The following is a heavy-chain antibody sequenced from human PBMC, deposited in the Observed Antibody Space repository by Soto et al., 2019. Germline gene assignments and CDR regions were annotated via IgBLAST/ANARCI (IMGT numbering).Heavy chain of an antibody. D-gene: IGHD3-10*01. V-gene: IGHV4-34*01. Sequence: ASETLSLTCAVYGGSFSCYYWIWIRQPPGKGLEWIGEINHSGSTNYNPSLKSRVTISVDTSKNQFSLKLSSVTAADTAVYYCAVGVLWFGELFTYYYGMDVWGQGTTVTVSS. CDR2: INHSGST. CDR3: AVGVLWFGELFTYYYGMDV. CDR1: GGSFSCYY. J-gene: IGHJ6*02.